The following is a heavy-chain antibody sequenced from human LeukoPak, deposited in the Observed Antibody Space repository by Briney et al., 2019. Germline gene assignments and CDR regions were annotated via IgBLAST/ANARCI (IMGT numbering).Heavy chain of an antibody. CDR2: IKSRTNGGST. CDR1: GFTFSNSW. Sequence: GGSLRLSCAASGFTFSNSWMSWVRQALGKGLEWVGCIKSRTNGGSTDYAATGQGRFTISRDDSKNTLHLQMNSLKTEDTAVYYCSASSFDYYGMDGWVQRATLTVCS. V-gene: IGHV3-15*01. J-gene: IGHJ6*02. D-gene: IGHD6-19*01. CDR3: SASSFDYYGMDG.